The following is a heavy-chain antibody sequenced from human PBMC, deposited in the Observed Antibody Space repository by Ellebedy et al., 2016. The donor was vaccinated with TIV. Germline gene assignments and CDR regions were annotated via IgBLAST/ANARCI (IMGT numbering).Heavy chain of an antibody. J-gene: IGHJ6*02. V-gene: IGHV3-23*01. Sequence: PGGSLRLSCAASGFTFSTFAMGWVRQAPGKELEWVSTITGTGGGDNTYYADSVRGRFTISRDDSKNTLYLQMNSLRAEDTAVYYCARANTAMVRRNHMDVWGQGTTVTVSS. CDR3: ARANTAMVRRNHMDV. CDR2: ITGTGGGDNT. CDR1: GFTFSTFA. D-gene: IGHD5-18*01.